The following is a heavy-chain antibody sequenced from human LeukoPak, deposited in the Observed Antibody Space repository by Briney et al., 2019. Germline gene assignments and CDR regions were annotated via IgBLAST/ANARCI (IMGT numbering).Heavy chain of an antibody. CDR1: GGSISSSSYY. CDR3: AREAIAATPYPGPNNWFDP. V-gene: IGHV4-39*07. D-gene: IGHD6-25*01. J-gene: IGHJ5*02. Sequence: SETLSLTCTVSGGSISSSSYYWGWIRQPPGKGLEWIGSIYYSGSTYYNPSLKSRVTISVDTSKNQFSLKLSSVTAADTAVYYCAREAIAATPYPGPNNWFDPWGQGTLVTVSS. CDR2: IYYSGST.